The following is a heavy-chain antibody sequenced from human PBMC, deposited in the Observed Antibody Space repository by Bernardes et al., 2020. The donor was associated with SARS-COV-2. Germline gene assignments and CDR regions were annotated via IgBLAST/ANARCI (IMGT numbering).Heavy chain of an antibody. Sequence: GGSLRLSCAASGFTFSSYAMSWVRQAPGKGLEWVSAISGSGGSTYYADSVKGRFTISRDNSKNTLYLQMNSLRAEDTAVYYCAKGDDYGDYTEYFQHWGQGTLVTVSS. CDR3: AKGDDYGDYTEYFQH. CDR2: ISGSGGST. CDR1: GFTFSSYA. V-gene: IGHV3-23*01. D-gene: IGHD4-17*01. J-gene: IGHJ1*01.